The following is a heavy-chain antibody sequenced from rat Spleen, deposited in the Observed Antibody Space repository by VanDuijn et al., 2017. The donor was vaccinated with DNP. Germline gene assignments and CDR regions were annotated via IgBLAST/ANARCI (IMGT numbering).Heavy chain of an antibody. D-gene: IGHD1-11*01. J-gene: IGHJ3*01. V-gene: IGHV5-25*01. CDR1: GFTFSDYY. CDR3: ARHGGLRALDWIAY. Sequence: EVQLVESGGGLVQPGRSLKLSCAASGFTFSDYYMAWVRQAPTKGLEWVASISTGGDYTFYRDSVKGRFTISRDNAKGTLYLQMDSLGSEETATYYCARHGGLRALDWIAYWGQGTLVTVSS. CDR2: ISTGGDYT.